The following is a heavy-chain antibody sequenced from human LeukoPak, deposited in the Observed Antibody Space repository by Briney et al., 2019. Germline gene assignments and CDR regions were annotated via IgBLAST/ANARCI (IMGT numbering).Heavy chain of an antibody. V-gene: IGHV4-4*07. CDR1: GDSLSGYH. CDR3: ARGDLRRDGFNYPFDI. D-gene: IGHD5-24*01. J-gene: IGHJ3*02. CDR2: IYVSGNT. Sequence: SETLSLTCSVSGDSLSGYHWSWIRQSAGKGLEWIGRIYVSGNTNYNPSLKSRVTMAVDTSKNQFSLSLNPVTAADTAVYYCARGDLRRDGFNYPFDIWGQGTMVTVSS.